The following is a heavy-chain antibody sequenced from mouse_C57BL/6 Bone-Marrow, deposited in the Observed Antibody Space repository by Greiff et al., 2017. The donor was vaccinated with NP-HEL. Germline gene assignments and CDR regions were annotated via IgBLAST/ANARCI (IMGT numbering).Heavy chain of an antibody. V-gene: IGHV5-17*01. CDR3: ARAYYSNYPWFAY. J-gene: IGHJ3*01. Sequence: DVHLVESGGGLVKPGGSLKLSCAASGFTFSDYGMHWVRQAPEKGLEWVAYISSGSSTIYYADTVKGRFTISRDNAKNTLFLQMTSLRSEDTAMYYCARAYYSNYPWFAYWGQGTLVTVSA. D-gene: IGHD2-5*01. CDR2: ISSGSSTI. CDR1: GFTFSDYG.